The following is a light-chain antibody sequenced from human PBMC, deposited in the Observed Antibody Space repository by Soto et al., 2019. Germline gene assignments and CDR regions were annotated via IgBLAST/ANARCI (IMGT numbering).Light chain of an antibody. CDR3: QQYNNWHPFT. CDR2: GAS. Sequence: IVLTQSPATLSLSPGERATLSCRASQSVSSNLAWYQQKPGQAPRLLIYGASTRATGIPASFSGSGSGTEFTLTISSLQYEDFAVYYCQQYNNWHPFTFGQGTRLENK. CDR1: QSVSSN. J-gene: IGKJ5*01. V-gene: IGKV3D-15*01.